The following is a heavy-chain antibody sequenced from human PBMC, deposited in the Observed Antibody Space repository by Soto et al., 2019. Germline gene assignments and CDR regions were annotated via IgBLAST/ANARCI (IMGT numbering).Heavy chain of an antibody. D-gene: IGHD1-26*01. CDR3: SRGRGGSRSVGYFDS. CDR2: INWNGGGT. J-gene: IGHJ4*02. Sequence: EVPLVESGGGVVRPGGSLRLSCAASGFTFDDYGMSWVRHAPGKGLEWVSGINWNGGGTGYADSVKGRFTISRDNAKNSLYLQMNSLRAEDTALYYCSRGRGGSRSVGYFDSCGQGTLDTVAS. CDR1: GFTFDDYG. V-gene: IGHV3-20*04.